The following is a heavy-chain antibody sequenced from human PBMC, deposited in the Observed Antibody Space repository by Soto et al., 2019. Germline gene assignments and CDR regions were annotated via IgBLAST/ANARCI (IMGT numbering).Heavy chain of an antibody. J-gene: IGHJ3*02. V-gene: IGHV1-18*01. CDR2: ISAYNGNT. Sequence: QVQLVQSGAEVKKPGASVKVSCKASGYTFTSYGISWVRQAPGQGLEWMGWISAYNGNTNYAQKLQGRVTMTTDTSTRTAYMELGSLRSDDTAVYYCARDPRIVGASDAFDIWGQGTMVTVSS. D-gene: IGHD1-26*01. CDR3: ARDPRIVGASDAFDI. CDR1: GYTFTSYG.